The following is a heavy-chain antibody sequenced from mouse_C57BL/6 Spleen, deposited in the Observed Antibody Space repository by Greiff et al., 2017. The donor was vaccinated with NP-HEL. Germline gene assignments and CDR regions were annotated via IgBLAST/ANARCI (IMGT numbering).Heavy chain of an antibody. J-gene: IGHJ4*01. D-gene: IGHD1-1*01. Sequence: QVQLQQPGAELVMPGASVKLSCKASGYTFTSYWMHWVKQRPGQGLEWIGEIDPSDSYTNYNQKFKGKSTLTVDKSSSTAYMQLSSLTSEDSAVYYCARPGSSHDYAMDYWGQGTSVTVSS. V-gene: IGHV1-69*01. CDR1: GYTFTSYW. CDR2: IDPSDSYT. CDR3: ARPGSSHDYAMDY.